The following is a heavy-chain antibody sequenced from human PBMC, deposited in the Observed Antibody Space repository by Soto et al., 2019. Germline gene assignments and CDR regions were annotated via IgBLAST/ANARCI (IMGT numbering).Heavy chain of an antibody. CDR2: IHFANSDT. D-gene: IGHD1-1*01. CDR1: GYTLTNRW. J-gene: IGHJ4*02. CDR3: SHAIHGTTYFY. Sequence: PGESLKISCEASGYTLTNRWIGWVRQMPGKGLEWMGLIHFANSDTKYSPSFQGQVTISADKSTSTAYLQWSSLRASDTATYHCSHAIHGTTYFYWGQGTLVTVSS. V-gene: IGHV5-51*01.